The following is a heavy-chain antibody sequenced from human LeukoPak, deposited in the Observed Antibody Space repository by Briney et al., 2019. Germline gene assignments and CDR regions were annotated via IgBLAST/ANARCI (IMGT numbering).Heavy chain of an antibody. CDR2: IIPIFGTA. J-gene: IGHJ4*02. V-gene: IGHV1-69*01. D-gene: IGHD6-19*01. Sequence: AASVKVSCKASGGTFSSYAISWVRQAPGQGLEWMGGIIPIFGTANYAQKFQGRVTITADESTSTAYMELSSLRSEDTAVYYCARVCGRGGSGWYRLHYWGQGTLVTVSS. CDR3: ARVCGRGGSGWYRLHY. CDR1: GGTFSSYA.